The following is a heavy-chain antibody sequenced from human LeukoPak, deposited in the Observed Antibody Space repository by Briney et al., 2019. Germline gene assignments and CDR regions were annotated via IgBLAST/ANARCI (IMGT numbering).Heavy chain of an antibody. J-gene: IGHJ4*02. CDR1: GYTFTDYY. CDR3: ARGAAWYSYGHDY. V-gene: IGHV1-2*02. CDR2: INPNSGGT. D-gene: IGHD5-18*01. Sequence: ASVTVSCKASGYTFTDYYLHWVRQAPGQGGGWMAWINPNSGGTNYAQKFQGRVTMTRDTSISTAYMELSRLRSDDTAVYYCARGAAWYSYGHDYWGQGTLVTVSS.